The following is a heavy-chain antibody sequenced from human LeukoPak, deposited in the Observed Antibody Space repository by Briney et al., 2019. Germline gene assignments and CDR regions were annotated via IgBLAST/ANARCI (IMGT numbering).Heavy chain of an antibody. D-gene: IGHD5-18*01. CDR3: AREIQLWSPENYYYYYYYMDV. CDR1: GGSISSYY. Sequence: SETLSLTCTVSGGSISSYYWSWIRQPAGKGLEWIGRIYTSGSTNYNPSLKSRVTMSVDTSKNQFSLKLSSVTAADTAVYYCAREIQLWSPENYYYYYYYMDVWGKGTTVTISS. J-gene: IGHJ6*03. CDR2: IYTSGST. V-gene: IGHV4-4*07.